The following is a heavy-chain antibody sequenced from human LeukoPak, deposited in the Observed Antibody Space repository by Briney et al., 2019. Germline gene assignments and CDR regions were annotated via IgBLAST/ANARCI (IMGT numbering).Heavy chain of an antibody. Sequence: PGGSLRLSCAASGFTVSSNYMSWVRQAPGKGLEWVSVIYSGGSTDYADSVKGRFTISRDNSKNTLYLQMNSLRAEDTAVYYCAREAISMDPNYYYYYGMDVWGQGTTVTVSS. V-gene: IGHV3-53*01. CDR2: IYSGGST. J-gene: IGHJ6*02. CDR3: AREAISMDPNYYYYYGMDV. D-gene: IGHD3-9*01. CDR1: GFTVSSNY.